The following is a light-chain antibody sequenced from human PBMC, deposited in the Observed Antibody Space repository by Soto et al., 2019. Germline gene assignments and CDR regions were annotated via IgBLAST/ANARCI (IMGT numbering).Light chain of an antibody. V-gene: IGKV3-11*01. Sequence: EIVLTQSPATLSLSPGERATLSCRASQSVRSYLAWYQQKPGQAPRLLIYDASNRATGIPARFSGSGSGTYFTLTISSLEPEDFAVYYCQQRSDWPFTFGQGTRLEV. J-gene: IGKJ5*01. CDR3: QQRSDWPFT. CDR2: DAS. CDR1: QSVRSY.